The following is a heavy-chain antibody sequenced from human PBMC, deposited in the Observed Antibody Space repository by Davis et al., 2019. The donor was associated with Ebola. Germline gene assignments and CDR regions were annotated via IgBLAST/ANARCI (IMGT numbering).Heavy chain of an antibody. Sequence: GESLKISCAASGFTFIDYYMSWIRQAPGKGLEWVSYLSSGSSSTNYADSVKGRFTISRDNAKNSLYLQMNSLRAEDTAMYYCARVGAGYSYGYFDFWGQGTLVTVSS. CDR3: ARVGAGYSYGYFDF. V-gene: IGHV3-11*06. CDR2: LSSGSSST. CDR1: GFTFIDYY. J-gene: IGHJ4*02. D-gene: IGHD5-18*01.